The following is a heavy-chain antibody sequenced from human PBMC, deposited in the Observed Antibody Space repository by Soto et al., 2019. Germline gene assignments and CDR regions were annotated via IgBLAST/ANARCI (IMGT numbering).Heavy chain of an antibody. J-gene: IGHJ4*02. V-gene: IGHV4-34*01. CDR2: INHSGST. Sequence: SETLSLTCAVYGGSFSGYYWSWIRQPPGKGLEWIGEINHSGSTNYNPSLKSRVTISVDTSKNQFSLKLSSVTAADTAVYYCARGHRLPGTLGYWGQGTLVTVSS. CDR3: ARGHRLPGTLGY. CDR1: GGSFSGYY. D-gene: IGHD1-7*01.